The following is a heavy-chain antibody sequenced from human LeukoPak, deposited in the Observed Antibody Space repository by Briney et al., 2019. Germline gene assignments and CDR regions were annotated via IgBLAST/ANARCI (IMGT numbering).Heavy chain of an antibody. CDR2: ISFSSGTI. CDR3: ARRDTESYYYYLDV. Sequence: GGSLRLSCAASGFTFSSYAMSWVRQAPGKGLEWLSTISFSSGTIFYADSVKGRFTNSRDNAKNALFLQMTSLRAEDTAVYYCARRDTESYYYYLDVWGNGTTVIVSS. J-gene: IGHJ6*03. V-gene: IGHV3-48*04. CDR1: GFTFSSYA.